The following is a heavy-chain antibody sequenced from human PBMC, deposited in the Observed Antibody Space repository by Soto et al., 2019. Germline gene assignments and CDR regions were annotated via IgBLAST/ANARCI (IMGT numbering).Heavy chain of an antibody. CDR1: GFTFSSYS. D-gene: IGHD2-15*01. CDR3: ARDAVVAAVDAFDI. J-gene: IGHJ3*02. CDR2: ISSSSSYI. Sequence: GGSLRLSCAASGFTFSSYSMNWVRQAPGKGLEWVSSISSSSSYIYYADSVKGRFTISRDNAKNSLYLQMNSLRAEDTAVYYCARDAVVAAVDAFDIWGQGTMVTVS. V-gene: IGHV3-21*01.